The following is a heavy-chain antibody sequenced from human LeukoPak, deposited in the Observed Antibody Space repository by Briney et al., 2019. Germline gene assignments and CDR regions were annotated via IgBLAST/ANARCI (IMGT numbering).Heavy chain of an antibody. CDR3: ATTASGSYVTQSPH. CDR1: GYTLTELS. V-gene: IGHV1-24*01. CDR2: FDPEDGET. D-gene: IGHD1-26*01. Sequence: ASVKVSCKVSGYTLTELSMHWVRQAPGKGLEWMGGFDPEDGETICAQKFQGRVTMTEDTSTDTAYMELSSLRSEDTAVYYCATTASGSYVTQSPHWGQGTLVTVSS. J-gene: IGHJ4*02.